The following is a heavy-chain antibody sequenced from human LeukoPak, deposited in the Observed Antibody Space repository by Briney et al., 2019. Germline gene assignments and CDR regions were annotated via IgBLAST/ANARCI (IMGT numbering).Heavy chain of an antibody. CDR2: IYWDDDK. CDR1: GFSLSTRGVG. CDR3: AHYSYYDSSGYYLDY. V-gene: IGHV2-5*02. J-gene: IGHJ4*02. Sequence: SGPTLVKPTQTLTLTCTFSGFSLSTRGVGVGWIRQPPGKALEWLSLIYWDDDKRYSPSLKSRLTITKDTSKNQVVLTMTNMDPVDTATYYCAHYSYYDSSGYYLDYWGQGTPVTVSS. D-gene: IGHD3-22*01.